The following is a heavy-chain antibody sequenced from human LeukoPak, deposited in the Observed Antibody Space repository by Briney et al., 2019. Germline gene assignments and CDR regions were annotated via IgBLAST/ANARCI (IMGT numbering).Heavy chain of an antibody. Sequence: GASVKVSCKASRYTFSNYDINWVRQAPGQGLEWMGLINPDGGSTAYAHRFQGRVIMTRDTSTSTAYMDLSSLRSEDTAVYHCARAPRNSSTMLDYWGQGTLVTVSS. CDR2: INPDGGST. J-gene: IGHJ4*02. CDR3: ARAPRNSSTMLDY. V-gene: IGHV1-8*01. CDR1: RYTFSNYD. D-gene: IGHD1-14*01.